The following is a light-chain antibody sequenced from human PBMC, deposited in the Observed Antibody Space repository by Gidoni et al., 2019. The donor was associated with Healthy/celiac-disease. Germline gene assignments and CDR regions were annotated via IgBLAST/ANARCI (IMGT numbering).Light chain of an antibody. CDR2: GAS. Sequence: EIVMTQSPATLSVSPGERATLSCRASQRVSSNLAWYQQKPGQAPRLLIYGASTRATGIPAMFSGSGSGTEFTLTISSLQSEDFAVYYCQQYNNSTFXQXTRLEIK. CDR1: QRVSSN. V-gene: IGKV3-15*01. CDR3: QQYNNST. J-gene: IGKJ5*01.